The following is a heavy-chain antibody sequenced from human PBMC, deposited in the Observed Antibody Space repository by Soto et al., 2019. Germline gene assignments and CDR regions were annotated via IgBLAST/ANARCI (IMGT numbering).Heavy chain of an antibody. D-gene: IGHD3-16*01. Sequence: EVQLVESGGGLVQPGGSLRLSCAASGYSLSTYWMHWVRQIPGQGLTWVSRIGPDGSSATYADSVKGRSTISRDNANNAVYLEMNSLRAEDTRVCYGACEHSGCARGGDYYHGVDVWGQGPTVTVS. CDR2: IGPDGSSA. CDR3: ACEHSGCARGGDYYHGVDV. J-gene: IGHJ6*02. CDR1: GYSLSTYW. V-gene: IGHV3-74*03.